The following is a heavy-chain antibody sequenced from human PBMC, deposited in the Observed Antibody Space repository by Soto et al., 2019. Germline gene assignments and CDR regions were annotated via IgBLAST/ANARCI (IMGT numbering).Heavy chain of an antibody. Sequence: PSETLSLTCAVSGGSISSYYWSWIRQPPGKGLEWIGYIYYSGSTNYNPSLKSRVTISVDTSKNQFSLKLTSVTAADTAVYYCTRPQCTSVSWTPPFDSWGQGALVTVSS. CDR1: GGSISSYY. D-gene: IGHD2-2*01. CDR3: TRPQCTSVSWTPPFDS. V-gene: IGHV4-59*01. J-gene: IGHJ4*02. CDR2: IYYSGST.